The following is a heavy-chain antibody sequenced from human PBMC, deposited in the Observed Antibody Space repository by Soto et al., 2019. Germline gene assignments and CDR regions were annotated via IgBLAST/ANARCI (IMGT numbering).Heavy chain of an antibody. CDR2: MSPNSLNT. Sequence: ASVKVSCKASGYTFTSLDSNWVRQAAGQGLEWMGWMSPNSLNTGYAQRFQGRVTMTRNTSISTAYMELSSLTSEDTAVYYCARDKITGLFDYWGQGTLVTVSS. J-gene: IGHJ4*02. CDR1: GYTFTSLD. D-gene: IGHD2-8*02. CDR3: ARDKITGLFDY. V-gene: IGHV1-8*01.